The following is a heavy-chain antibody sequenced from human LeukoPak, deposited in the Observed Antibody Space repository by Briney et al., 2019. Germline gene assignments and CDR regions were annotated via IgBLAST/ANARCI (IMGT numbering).Heavy chain of an antibody. CDR1: GYIFTTYS. Sequence: ASVKVSCKASGYIFTTYSIFWVRQAPGQGLEFMGWINAGNGNTQYSQNFQGRITITRDTSANTAYVELSSLRSEDTAVYYCAREHDFLAYYSFDYWGQGTLVTVSS. V-gene: IGHV1-3*01. D-gene: IGHD3-9*01. J-gene: IGHJ4*02. CDR2: INAGNGNT. CDR3: AREHDFLAYYSFDY.